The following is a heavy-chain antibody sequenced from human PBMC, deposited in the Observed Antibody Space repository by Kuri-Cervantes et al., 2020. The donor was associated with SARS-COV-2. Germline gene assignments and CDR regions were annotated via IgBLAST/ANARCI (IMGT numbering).Heavy chain of an antibody. Sequence: GSLRLSCAVFGVPLNTYSWSWVRQSPGKGLQWIGEINHSGGTKYRPSLRGRVSISIDASKNQVSLKLTSVTAADAAVYYCARGHIGVVPSPIIGLGPHYYYYHLDVWGQGTTVTVSS. CDR2: INHSGGT. CDR1: GVPLNTYS. D-gene: IGHD2-2*01. CDR3: ARGHIGVVPSPIIGLGPHYYYYHLDV. V-gene: IGHV4-34*01. J-gene: IGHJ6*02.